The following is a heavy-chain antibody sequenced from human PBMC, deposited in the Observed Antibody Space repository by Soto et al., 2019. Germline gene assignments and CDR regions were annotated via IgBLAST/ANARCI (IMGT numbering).Heavy chain of an antibody. V-gene: IGHV3-30-3*01. CDR2: ISYDGSSK. CDR3: ANVKVGMVEAAAIQT. J-gene: IGHJ5*02. Sequence: GGSLRLSCAASGFTFSSYAMNWVRQAPGEGLEWVSLISYDGSSKYADSVKGRFTISRDNSKNTLFLQMNSLRAEDTAGYYCANVKVGMVEAAAIQTWGQGTLVTVSS. CDR1: GFTFSSYA. D-gene: IGHD2-15*01.